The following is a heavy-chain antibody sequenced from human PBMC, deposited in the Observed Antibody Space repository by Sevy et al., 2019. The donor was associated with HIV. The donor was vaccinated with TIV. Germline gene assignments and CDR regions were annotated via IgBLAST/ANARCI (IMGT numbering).Heavy chain of an antibody. CDR3: ARDKSYFYYGMDV. J-gene: IGHJ6*02. Sequence: GGSLRLSCAASGFTFSDYYMSWIRQAPGKGLEWVSYISSSGSTIYYADSVKGRFTISRDNDKNSLYLQMNSLRDEDTAVYYCARDKSYFYYGMDVWGQGTTVTVSS. V-gene: IGHV3-11*01. CDR2: ISSSGSTI. CDR1: GFTFSDYY.